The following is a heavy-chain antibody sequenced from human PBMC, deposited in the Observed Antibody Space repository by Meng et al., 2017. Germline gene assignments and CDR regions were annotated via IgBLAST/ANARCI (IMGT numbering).Heavy chain of an antibody. D-gene: IGHD2-15*01. Sequence: VQLVQAGAEVKKPGAPVKVACKAAGYTFTGYDMHWVRQAPGQGLEWMGRINPNSGGTNYAQKFQGRVTMTRDTSISTAYMELSRLRSDDTAVYYCARDYREYCSGGSCYYFDYWGQGTLVTVSS. V-gene: IGHV1-2*06. CDR2: INPNSGGT. J-gene: IGHJ4*02. CDR1: GYTFTGYD. CDR3: ARDYREYCSGGSCYYFDY.